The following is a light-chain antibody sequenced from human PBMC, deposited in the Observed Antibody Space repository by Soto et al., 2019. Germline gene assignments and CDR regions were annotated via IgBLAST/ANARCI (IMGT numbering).Light chain of an antibody. V-gene: IGKV3-11*01. CDR1: QSVSNY. CDR3: QQRSSSIT. J-gene: IGKJ5*01. CDR2: DAS. Sequence: EIVLTQSPATLSLSPGESATLSCRASQSVSNYLAWYQQKPGQAPRLLIYDASRRVTGIPARFSGSGSGTDFTLTLSSLEPEDFAVYYCQQRSSSITFGQGTRLEIK.